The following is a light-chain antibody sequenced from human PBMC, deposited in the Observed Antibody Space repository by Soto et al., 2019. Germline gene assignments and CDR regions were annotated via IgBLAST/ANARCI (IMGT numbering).Light chain of an antibody. Sequence: QSVLTQPPSVSGAPGQRVTISCTGSSSNIGAGYDVHWYQQVPGTAPKLLIYANKNRPAGVPDRFSASKSGNTASLTVSGLQAEDEADYYCSSYAGSSNVFGTGTKVTVL. CDR1: SSNIGAGYD. CDR3: SSYAGSSNV. J-gene: IGLJ1*01. CDR2: ANK. V-gene: IGLV1-40*01.